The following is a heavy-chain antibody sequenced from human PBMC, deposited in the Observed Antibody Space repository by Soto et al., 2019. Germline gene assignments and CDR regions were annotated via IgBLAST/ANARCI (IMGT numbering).Heavy chain of an antibody. CDR2: IYHSGST. J-gene: IGHJ4*02. V-gene: IGHV4-30-2*01. Sequence: SETLSLTCAVSGGSISSGGYSWSWIRQPPGKGLEWIGYIYHSGSTYYNPSLKSRVTISVDRSKNQFSLKLSSVTAADTAVYYWARWPFHFCCSNSCLPGGGFDYWGPGTLVTVSS. D-gene: IGHD2-2*01. CDR1: GGSISSGGYS. CDR3: ARWPFHFCCSNSCLPGGGFDY.